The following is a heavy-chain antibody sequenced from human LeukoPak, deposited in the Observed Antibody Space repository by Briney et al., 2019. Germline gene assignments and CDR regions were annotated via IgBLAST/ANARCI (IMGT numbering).Heavy chain of an antibody. CDR2: ISTSSTNT. D-gene: IGHD3-9*01. V-gene: IGHV3-11*03. CDR1: GVAFSEYY. Sequence: GGTLRLSRAASGVAFSEYYVTCMPQAPGTGREWGSDISTSSTNTKYAGSVKGRFTISRDNAKNSLYLQMISLRAEATAVYYCARNLDDNTRVQDYWGQGTLVTVSS. J-gene: IGHJ4*02. CDR3: ARNLDDNTRVQDY.